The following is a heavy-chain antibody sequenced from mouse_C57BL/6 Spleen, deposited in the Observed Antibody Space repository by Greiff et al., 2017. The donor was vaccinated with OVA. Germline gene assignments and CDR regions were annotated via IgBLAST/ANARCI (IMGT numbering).Heavy chain of an antibody. CDR2: IRSKSSNYAT. Sequence: EVQLVESGGGLVQPKGSLKLSCAASGFTFNTYAMHWVRQAPGKGLEWVARIRSKSSNYATYYADSVKDRFTISRDDSQSMLYLQMNILKTEDTAMYYCVREEIYYGNYDGYFDVWGTGTTVTVAS. CDR3: VREEIYYGNYDGYFDV. J-gene: IGHJ1*03. CDR1: GFTFNTYA. V-gene: IGHV10-3*01. D-gene: IGHD2-1*01.